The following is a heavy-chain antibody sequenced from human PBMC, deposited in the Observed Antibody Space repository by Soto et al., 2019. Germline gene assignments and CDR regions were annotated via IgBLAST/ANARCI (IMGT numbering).Heavy chain of an antibody. J-gene: IGHJ6*02. Sequence: QVLLVQSGAEVKKPGSSTQVSCKASGGTFSTYAFTWVRQAPGQGFEWIGGVIPLFNTPDCAQKFQGRVTITADESTSTVFLELSGLTSADTAVYFCAWASKLELLGYFYGMDLWGQGTTVTVSS. D-gene: IGHD1-7*01. CDR3: AWASKLELLGYFYGMDL. V-gene: IGHV1-69*01. CDR2: VIPLFNTP. CDR1: GGTFSTYA.